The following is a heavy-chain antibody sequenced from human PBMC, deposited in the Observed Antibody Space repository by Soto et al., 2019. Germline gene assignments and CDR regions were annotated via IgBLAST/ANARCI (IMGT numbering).Heavy chain of an antibody. CDR1: GFTFSSYA. CDR3: AKFLLAAAGWADY. V-gene: IGHV3-23*01. Sequence: PGGSLRLSCAASGFTFSSYAMSWVRQAPGKGLEWISPISGSGGSTYYADSVKGRFTISRDNTKNTLYLQMNSLRAEDTAVYYCAKFLLAAAGWADYWGQGTLVTVSS. CDR2: ISGSGGST. D-gene: IGHD6-13*01. J-gene: IGHJ4*02.